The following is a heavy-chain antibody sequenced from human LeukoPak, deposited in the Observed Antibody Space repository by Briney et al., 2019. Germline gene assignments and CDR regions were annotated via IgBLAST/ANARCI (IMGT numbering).Heavy chain of an antibody. D-gene: IGHD7-27*01. CDR3: AKDGGLWVSAHWGDS. CDR1: GFTFSSHA. J-gene: IGHJ4*02. Sequence: GSLRLSCAASGFTFSSHAMSWVRRAPGKGLEWVSGLIENGATTYYADSVKGRFTISRDNSRNTMYLQMNSLRAEDTAVYYCAKDGGLWVSAHWGDSWGRGTLVTVSS. CDR2: LIENGATT. V-gene: IGHV3-23*01.